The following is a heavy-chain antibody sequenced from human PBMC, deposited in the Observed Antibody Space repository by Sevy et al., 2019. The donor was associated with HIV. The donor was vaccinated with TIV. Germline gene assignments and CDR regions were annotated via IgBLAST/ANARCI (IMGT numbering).Heavy chain of an antibody. Sequence: SGTTLVNPTQTLTLTCTFSGFSLSTSAVGVGWIRQPPGKALEWLALVYWDDDKRYSPSLKTRLTITKDTSKNQVVLTMTNMDPVDTATYYCAHSLFETGTFPRDMDVWGQGTTVTVSS. J-gene: IGHJ6*02. CDR3: AHSLFETGTFPRDMDV. CDR1: GFSLSTSAVG. D-gene: IGHD1-1*01. V-gene: IGHV2-5*02. CDR2: VYWDDDK.